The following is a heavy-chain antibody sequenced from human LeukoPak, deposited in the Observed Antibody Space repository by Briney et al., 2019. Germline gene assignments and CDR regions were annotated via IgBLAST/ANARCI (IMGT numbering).Heavy chain of an antibody. D-gene: IGHD7-27*01. J-gene: IGHJ6*02. CDR1: GFTFSSYS. Sequence: GGSLRLSCAASGFTFSSYSMHWVRQAPGKGLEWVAVISYDGTNKYSADSVKGRFTISRDNSKNTLYLQMNGLRAEDTAVYYCARDGLGNADGMDVWGQGTTVTVSS. V-gene: IGHV3-30-3*01. CDR2: ISYDGTNK. CDR3: ARDGLGNADGMDV.